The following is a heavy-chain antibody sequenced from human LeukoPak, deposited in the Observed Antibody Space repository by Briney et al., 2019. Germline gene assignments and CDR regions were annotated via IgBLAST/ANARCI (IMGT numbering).Heavy chain of an antibody. D-gene: IGHD2-2*01. J-gene: IGHJ2*01. CDR3: ARDLIVVVPAATYWYFDL. V-gene: IGHV4-30-4*01. Sequence: SQTLSLTCTVSGGSISSGDYYWSWIRQPPGKGLEWIGYIYYSGSTYYNPSLKSQVTISVDTSKNQFSLKLSSVTAADTAVYYCARDLIVVVPAATYWYFDLWGRGTLVTVSS. CDR1: GGSISSGDYY. CDR2: IYYSGST.